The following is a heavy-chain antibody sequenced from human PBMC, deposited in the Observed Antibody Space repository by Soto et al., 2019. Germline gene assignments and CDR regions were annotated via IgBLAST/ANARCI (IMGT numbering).Heavy chain of an antibody. CDR3: AKDAHSGSYFPHFDDY. CDR1: GFTFSSYA. Sequence: PGGSLRLSCAASGFTFSSYAMSWVRQAPGKGLEWVSAISGSGGSTYYADSVKGRFTISRDNSKNTLYLQMNSLRAEDTAVYYCAKDAHSGSYFPHFDDYWGEGTLVTVSS. D-gene: IGHD1-26*01. J-gene: IGHJ4*02. CDR2: ISGSGGST. V-gene: IGHV3-23*01.